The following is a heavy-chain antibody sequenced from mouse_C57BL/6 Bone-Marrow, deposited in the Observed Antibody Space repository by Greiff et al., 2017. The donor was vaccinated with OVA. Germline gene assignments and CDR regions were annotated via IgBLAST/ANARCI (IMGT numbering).Heavy chain of an antibody. Sequence: QVQLQQSGAELVRPGTSVKVSCKASGYAFTNYLIEWVKQRPGQGLEWIGVINPGSGGTNYNEKFKGKATLTADNSSSTAYMQLSSLTSEVSAVYFCARDYYGSSYDYWGQGTTLTVSS. V-gene: IGHV1-54*01. CDR3: ARDYYGSSYDY. J-gene: IGHJ2*01. D-gene: IGHD1-1*01. CDR1: GYAFTNYL. CDR2: INPGSGGT.